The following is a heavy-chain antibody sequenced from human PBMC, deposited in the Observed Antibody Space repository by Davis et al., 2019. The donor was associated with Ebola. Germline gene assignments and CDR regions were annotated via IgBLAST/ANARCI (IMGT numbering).Heavy chain of an antibody. D-gene: IGHD2-2*01. Sequence: AASVKVSCKASGYSFTDYYIHWVRQAPGQGLEWMGWINPQNGGAIYAQKFQGWVTMTRDTSTSTVYMELSSLRSEDTAVYYCARAVVVPYYGMDVWGQGTTVTVSS. CDR3: ARAVVVPYYGMDV. V-gene: IGHV1-2*04. J-gene: IGHJ6*02. CDR1: GYSFTDYY. CDR2: INPQNGGA.